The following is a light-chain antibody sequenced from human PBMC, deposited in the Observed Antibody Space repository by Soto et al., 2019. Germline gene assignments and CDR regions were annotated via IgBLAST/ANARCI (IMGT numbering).Light chain of an antibody. Sequence: QAVVTQETSMSVSPGGTVTLTCGSSTGTVTSRHYPYWFQQKPGQAPRTLIYDTTNKQSWTPARFSGSLLGGKAALTLSGAQPEDEADYYCLLPYSDAWVFGGGTQLTVL. CDR3: LLPYSDAWV. CDR1: TGTVTSRHY. CDR2: DTT. V-gene: IGLV7-46*01. J-gene: IGLJ3*02.